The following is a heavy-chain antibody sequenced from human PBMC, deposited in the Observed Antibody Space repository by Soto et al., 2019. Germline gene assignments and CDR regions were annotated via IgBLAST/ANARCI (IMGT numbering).Heavy chain of an antibody. CDR2: INPSGGTT. CDR3: ARATLTTYYYYCGMDV. V-gene: IGHV1-46*01. J-gene: IGHJ6*02. Sequence: ASVKVSCKASGYTFTNYHIHWVRQAPEDGLEWMGRINPSGGTTIYAQKFHGRVTMTTDASTSTVYMELSSLRSEDTAVYYCARATLTTYYYYCGMDVWGQGTTVTVSS. CDR1: GYTFTNYH. D-gene: IGHD4-17*01.